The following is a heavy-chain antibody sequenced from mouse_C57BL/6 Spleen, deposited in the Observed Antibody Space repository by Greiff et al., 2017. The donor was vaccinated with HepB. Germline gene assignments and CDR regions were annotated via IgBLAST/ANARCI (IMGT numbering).Heavy chain of an antibody. D-gene: IGHD2-2*01. V-gene: IGHV1-15*01. J-gene: IGHJ4*01. Sequence: QVHVKQSGAELVRPGASVTLSCKASGYTFTDYEMHWVKQTPVHGLEWIGAIDPETGGTAYNQKFKGKAILTADKSSSTAYMELRSLTSEDSAVYYCTRWLRRGYYAMDYWGQGTSVTVSS. CDR2: IDPETGGT. CDR3: TRWLRRGYYAMDY. CDR1: GYTFTDYE.